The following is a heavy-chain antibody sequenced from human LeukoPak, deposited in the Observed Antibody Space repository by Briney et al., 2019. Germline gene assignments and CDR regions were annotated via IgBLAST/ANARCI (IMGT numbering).Heavy chain of an antibody. CDR2: ISAYNGNT. CDR1: CYTFTSDG. Sequence: ASFKVSCKASCYTFTSDGISWVRQAPGQRLEGMGWISAYNGNTNYAQKLQGRVTMTTDTSTSKAYMELRSLRSDDTAVYYCAVLTSGIFDYWGQGTLVTVSS. CDR3: AVLTSGIFDY. J-gene: IGHJ4*02. V-gene: IGHV1-18*01. D-gene: IGHD1-26*01.